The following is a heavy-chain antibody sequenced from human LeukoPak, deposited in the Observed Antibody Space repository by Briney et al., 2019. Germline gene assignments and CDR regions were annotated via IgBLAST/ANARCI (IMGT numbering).Heavy chain of an antibody. Sequence: SETLSLTCAVSGASISGSGYYLGWIRQPPGKGLEWIGNIYYTGNTYYNASLQSRVTISIDTSKNQFSLRLNSVTAADAAMYYCAKSGGYGLIDYWGQGTLVTVSS. V-gene: IGHV4-39*01. D-gene: IGHD1-26*01. CDR3: AKSGGYGLIDY. CDR2: IYYTGNT. CDR1: GASISGSGYY. J-gene: IGHJ4*02.